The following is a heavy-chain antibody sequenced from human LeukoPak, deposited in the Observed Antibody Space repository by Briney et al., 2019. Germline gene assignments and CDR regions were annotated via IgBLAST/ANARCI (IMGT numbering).Heavy chain of an antibody. V-gene: IGHV3-21*01. Sequence: PGGSLRLSCAASGFTFNSYSMNWVRQAPGKGLEWVSSIISSSSYIYYADSVKGRFTISRDNAKNSLYLQMNSLRAEDTAVYYCARDRKSPDFWSLTGFDYWGQGTLVTVSS. CDR3: ARDRKSPDFWSLTGFDY. CDR2: IISSSSYI. J-gene: IGHJ4*02. CDR1: GFTFNSYS. D-gene: IGHD3-3*01.